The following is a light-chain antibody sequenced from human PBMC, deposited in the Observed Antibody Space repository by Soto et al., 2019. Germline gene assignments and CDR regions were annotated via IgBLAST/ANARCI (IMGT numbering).Light chain of an antibody. J-gene: IGKJ1*01. Sequence: EIVLTQSPGTLSLSPGERATLSCRASQSVSINDLAWYQQKPGQAPRPLIYGASIRATGIPDRFGGSGSGTDFTLTITRLEPEDFAVYYCQQYGRSSWTFGQGTKVDIK. CDR2: GAS. CDR1: QSVSIND. V-gene: IGKV3-20*01. CDR3: QQYGRSSWT.